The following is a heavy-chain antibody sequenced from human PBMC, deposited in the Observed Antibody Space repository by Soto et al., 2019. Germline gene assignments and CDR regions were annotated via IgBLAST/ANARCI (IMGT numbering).Heavy chain of an antibody. Sequence: SVKVSCKASGGTFGSHGIAWVRQAPVQGLEWMGWFIAMLVTQTYAKKVQGRATITADESLTSAYLELRSLRSEDTAVYFCARGALANFEHWGQGTVVTVSS. CDR3: ARGALANFEH. J-gene: IGHJ4*02. CDR2: FIAMLVTQ. CDR1: GGTFGSHG. V-gene: IGHV1-69*11.